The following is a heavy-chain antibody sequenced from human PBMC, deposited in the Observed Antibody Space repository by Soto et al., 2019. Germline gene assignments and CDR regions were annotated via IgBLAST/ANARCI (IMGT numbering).Heavy chain of an antibody. V-gene: IGHV3-48*02. CDR1: GFTFSSYS. J-gene: IGHJ6*02. D-gene: IGHD3-22*01. Sequence: GGSLRLSCAASGFTFSSYSMNWVRQAPGKGLEWVSYISSSSSTIYYADSVKGRFTISRDNAKNSLYLQMNSLRDEDTAVYYCARDAMYYYDSSGYSSYYYYGMDVWGQGTTVTVSS. CDR3: ARDAMYYYDSSGYSSYYYYGMDV. CDR2: ISSSSSTI.